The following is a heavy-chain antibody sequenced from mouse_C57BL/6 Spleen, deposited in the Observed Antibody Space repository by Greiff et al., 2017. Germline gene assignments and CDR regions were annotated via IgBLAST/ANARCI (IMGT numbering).Heavy chain of an antibody. CDR1: GFTFSDYG. Sequence: EVHLVESGGGLVKPGGSLKLSCAASGFTFSDYGMHWVRQAPEKGLEWVAYISSGSSTIYYADTVKGRFTISRDNAKNTLFLQMTSLRSEDTAMYYCARPLYYGSSYVGFAYWGQGTLVTVSA. CDR2: ISSGSSTI. D-gene: IGHD1-1*01. J-gene: IGHJ3*01. V-gene: IGHV5-17*01. CDR3: ARPLYYGSSYVGFAY.